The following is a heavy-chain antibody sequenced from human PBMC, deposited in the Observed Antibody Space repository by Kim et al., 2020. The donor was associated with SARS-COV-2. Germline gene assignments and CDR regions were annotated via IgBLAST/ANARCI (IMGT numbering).Heavy chain of an antibody. CDR3: ARDTPTEPGIAVAVYGMDV. CDR2: IKQDGSEK. CDR1: GFTFSSYW. J-gene: IGHJ6*02. Sequence: GGSLRLSCAASGFTFSSYWMSWVRQAPGKGLEWVANIKQDGSEKYYVDSVKGRFTISRDNAKNSLYLQMNSLRAEDTAVYYCARDTPTEPGIAVAVYGMDVWGQGTTVTVSS. V-gene: IGHV3-7*03. D-gene: IGHD6-19*01.